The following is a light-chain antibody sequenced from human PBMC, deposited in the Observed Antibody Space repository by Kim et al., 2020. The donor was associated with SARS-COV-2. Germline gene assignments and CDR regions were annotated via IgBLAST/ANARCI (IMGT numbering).Light chain of an antibody. J-gene: IGKJ2*01. CDR1: HSISSY. V-gene: IGKV1-39*01. CDR3: QQSYCTPYT. Sequence: SASVEDTVTLTCRASHSISSYVYSYQQKPRKAPQLLISAASSFQSWVPSTFRRSGSGTDFTLPISSLPPEDFATYYCQQSYCTPYTFGQGTKLEI. CDR2: AAS.